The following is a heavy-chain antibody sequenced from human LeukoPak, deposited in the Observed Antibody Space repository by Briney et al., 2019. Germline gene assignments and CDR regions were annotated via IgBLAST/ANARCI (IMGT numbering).Heavy chain of an antibody. V-gene: IGHV4-34*10. CDR2: MHNTMST. CDR3: ARDARDGSGTYLRIFDR. J-gene: IGHJ5*02. CDR1: GGSFSGYY. Sequence: SETLSLTCAVYGGSFSGYYWSWIRQPPGKGLEWIGSMHNTMSTYYNPSLKSRVSMSIDRSTNKFSLKLGSVTVADTAVYYCARDARDGSGTYLRIFDRWGQGTLVTVSS. D-gene: IGHD3-22*01.